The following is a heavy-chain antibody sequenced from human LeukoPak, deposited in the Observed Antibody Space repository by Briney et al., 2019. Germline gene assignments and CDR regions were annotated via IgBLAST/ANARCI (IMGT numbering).Heavy chain of an antibody. J-gene: IGHJ4*02. D-gene: IGHD6-13*01. CDR2: INPNSGGT. Sequence: GASVKVSCKASGYTFTGYYLYWVRQAPGQGLEWMGRINPNSGGTNYAQKFQGRVTMTRDTSISTAYMELSSLRSDDTAVFYCARRIAAAGHFDYWGQGTLATVSS. CDR1: GYTFTGYY. CDR3: ARRIAAAGHFDY. V-gene: IGHV1-2*06.